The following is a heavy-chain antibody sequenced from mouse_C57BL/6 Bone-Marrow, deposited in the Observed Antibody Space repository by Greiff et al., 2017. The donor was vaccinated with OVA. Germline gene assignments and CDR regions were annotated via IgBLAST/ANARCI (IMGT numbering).Heavy chain of an antibody. V-gene: IGHV1-62-2*01. CDR3: ARHEAYLYGSSPFFDY. D-gene: IGHD1-1*01. J-gene: IGHJ2*01. CDR1: GYTFTEYT. Sequence: VQLQQSGAELVKPGASVKLSCKASGYTFTEYTIHWVTQRSGQGLEWIGWFYPGSGSIKYNEKFKDKATLTADKSSSTVYMELSRLTSEDSAVYFCARHEAYLYGSSPFFDYWGQGTTLTVSS. CDR2: FYPGSGSI.